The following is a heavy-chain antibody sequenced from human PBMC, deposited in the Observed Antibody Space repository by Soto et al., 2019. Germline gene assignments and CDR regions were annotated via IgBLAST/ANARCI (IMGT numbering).Heavy chain of an antibody. D-gene: IGHD1-26*01. Sequence: GPVKVSCKASGGTFSSYAISWVRQAPGQGLEWMGIINPSGGSTSYAQKFQGRVTMTRDTSTSTVYMELSSLRSEDTAVYYCARDLNRYSGSYSEWYYYYGMDVWGQGTTVTVSS. V-gene: IGHV1-46*01. J-gene: IGHJ6*02. CDR1: GGTFSSYA. CDR3: ARDLNRYSGSYSEWYYYYGMDV. CDR2: INPSGGST.